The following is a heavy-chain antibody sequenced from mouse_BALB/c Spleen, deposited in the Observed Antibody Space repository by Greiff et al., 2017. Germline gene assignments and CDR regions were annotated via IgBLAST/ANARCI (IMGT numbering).Heavy chain of an antibody. CDR2: IDPENGNT. CDR1: GFNIKDYY. CDR3: ARRRDDYDGRYFDY. Sequence: EVQLVESGAELVRPGALVKLSCKASGFNIKDYYMHWVKQRPEQGLEWIGWIDPENGNTIYDPKFQGKASITADTSSNTAYLQLSSLTSEDTAVYYCARRRDDYDGRYFDYWGQGTTLTVSS. V-gene: IGHV14-1*02. J-gene: IGHJ2*01. D-gene: IGHD2-4*01.